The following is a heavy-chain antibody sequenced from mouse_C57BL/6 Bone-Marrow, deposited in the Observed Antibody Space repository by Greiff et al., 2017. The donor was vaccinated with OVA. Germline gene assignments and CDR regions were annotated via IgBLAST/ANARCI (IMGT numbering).Heavy chain of an antibody. CDR2: ISDGGSYT. Sequence: EVKLMESGGGLVKPGGSLKLSCAASGFTFSSYAMSWVRQTPEKRLEWVATISDGGSYTYYPDNVKGRFTISRDNAKNNLYLQMSHLKSEDTAMYYCARDRVWGNYLSYWYFDVWGTGTTVTVSS. J-gene: IGHJ1*03. D-gene: IGHD2-1*01. CDR1: GFTFSSYA. V-gene: IGHV5-4*01. CDR3: ARDRVWGNYLSYWYFDV.